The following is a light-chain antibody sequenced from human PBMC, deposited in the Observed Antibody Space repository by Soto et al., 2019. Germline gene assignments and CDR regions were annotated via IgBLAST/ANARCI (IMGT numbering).Light chain of an antibody. CDR3: SSYTSSSILYV. J-gene: IGLJ1*01. Sequence: QSALTQPASVSGSPGQSITISCTGTSSDVGAYNYVSWYQQHPGKAPKVMIFEVSNRPSGVSNRFSGSKSGNTASLTISGLQAEDEADYYCSSYTSSSILYVFGTGTKVTVL. CDR2: EVS. CDR1: SSDVGAYNY. V-gene: IGLV2-14*01.